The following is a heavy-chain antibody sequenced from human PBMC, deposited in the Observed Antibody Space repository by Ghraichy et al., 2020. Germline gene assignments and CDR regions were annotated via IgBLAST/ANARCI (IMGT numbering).Heavy chain of an antibody. Sequence: SGPTLVKPTQTLTLTCTFSGFSLSTSGVGVGWIRQPPGKALEWLALIYWDDDKRYSPSLKSRLTITKDTSKNQVVLTMTNMDPVDTATYYCAHSPTETLAVIVGATAHFDYWGQGTLVTVSS. J-gene: IGHJ4*02. CDR1: GFSLSTSGVG. CDR2: IYWDDDK. D-gene: IGHD1-26*01. CDR3: AHSPTETLAVIVGATAHFDY. V-gene: IGHV2-5*02.